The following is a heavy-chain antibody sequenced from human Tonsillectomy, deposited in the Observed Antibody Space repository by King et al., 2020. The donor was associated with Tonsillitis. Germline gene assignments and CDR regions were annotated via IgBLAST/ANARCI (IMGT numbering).Heavy chain of an antibody. D-gene: IGHD2-21*02. V-gene: IGHV3-23*04. CDR3: AKYPDCGGDCYVDY. CDR1: GFTFSYYA. CDR2: ISGSGGGA. Sequence: VQLVESGGGLVQPGGSLRLSCAASGFTFSYYAMTWVRQAPGKGLEWVSSISGSGGGAYYADSVKGRFTISRDNSKKTLYLQMNSLRAEDTAVYYCAKYPDCGGDCYVDYWRQGTLVTVSS. J-gene: IGHJ4*02.